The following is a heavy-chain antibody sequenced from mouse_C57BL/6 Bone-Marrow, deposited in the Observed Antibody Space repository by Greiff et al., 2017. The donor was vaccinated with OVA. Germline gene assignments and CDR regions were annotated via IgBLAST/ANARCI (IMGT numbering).Heavy chain of an antibody. CDR2: IHPNSGST. Sequence: VQLQQPGAELVKPGASVKLSCKASGYTFTSYWMHWVKQRPGQGLEWIGMIHPNSGSTNYNEKFKSKATLTVDKSSSTAYMQLSSLTSEDSAVYYCARRYYYGSSPDYWGQGTTLTVSS. D-gene: IGHD1-1*01. CDR3: ARRYYYGSSPDY. V-gene: IGHV1-64*01. CDR1: GYTFTSYW. J-gene: IGHJ2*01.